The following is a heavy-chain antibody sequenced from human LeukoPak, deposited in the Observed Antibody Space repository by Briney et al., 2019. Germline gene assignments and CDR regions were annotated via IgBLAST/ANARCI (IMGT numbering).Heavy chain of an antibody. CDR2: IKQDGSEK. V-gene: IGHV3-7*01. CDR1: GFTFSTYY. Sequence: GGSLRLSCAASGFTFSTYYMSWVRQAPGKGLQWVANIKQDGSEKYYVDSVKGRFTISRDNAKNSLYLQMNSLRAEDTAVYYCARGYDPLDYWGQGTLVAVSS. D-gene: IGHD5-12*01. CDR3: ARGYDPLDY. J-gene: IGHJ4*02.